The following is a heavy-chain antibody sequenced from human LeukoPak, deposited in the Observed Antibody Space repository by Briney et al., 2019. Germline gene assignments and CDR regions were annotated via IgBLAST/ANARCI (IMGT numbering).Heavy chain of an antibody. CDR1: GGSFSGYY. D-gene: IGHD3-10*01. Sequence: SGTLSLTCAVYGGSFSGYYWSWIRQPPGKGLEWIGEINHSGSTNYNPSLKSRVTISVDTSKNQFSLKLSSVTAADTAVYYCARHVRRAALLWFGELGEFDYWGQGTLVTVSS. CDR3: ARHVRRAALLWFGELGEFDY. J-gene: IGHJ4*02. CDR2: INHSGST. V-gene: IGHV4-34*01.